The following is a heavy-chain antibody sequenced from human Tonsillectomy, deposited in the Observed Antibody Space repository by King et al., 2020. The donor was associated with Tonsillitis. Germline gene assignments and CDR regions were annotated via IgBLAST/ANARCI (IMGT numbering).Heavy chain of an antibody. CDR3: ARALFGAFDI. CDR2: IKHDGSEK. J-gene: IGHJ3*02. Sequence: VQLVESGGGLVQPGGSLRVSCAASGFTFSSYWMSWVRQAPGKGLEWVANIKHDGSEKYYVDSVKGRFTISRDNAKNSLYLQMNSLRAEDTAEYYCARALFGAFDIWGQGTMVTVSS. V-gene: IGHV3-7*04. CDR1: GFTFSSYW. D-gene: IGHD3-10*01.